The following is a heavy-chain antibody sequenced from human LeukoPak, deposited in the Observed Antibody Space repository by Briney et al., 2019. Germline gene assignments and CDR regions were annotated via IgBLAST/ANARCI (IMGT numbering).Heavy chain of an antibody. CDR1: GFTFSSYA. V-gene: IGHV3-23*05. CDR3: MTAAGYNFGQY. Sequence: GGSLRLSCAASGFTFSSYAMSWVRQAPGKGLEWVSALYIGGNTYYADSVRGRFTISRDNSKNTLYLQMNSLRAEDTAIYYCMTAAGYNFGQYWGQGTLVTVSS. CDR2: LYIGGNT. J-gene: IGHJ4*02. D-gene: IGHD5-18*01.